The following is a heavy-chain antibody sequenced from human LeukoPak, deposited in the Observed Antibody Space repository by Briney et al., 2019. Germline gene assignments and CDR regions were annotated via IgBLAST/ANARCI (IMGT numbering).Heavy chain of an antibody. J-gene: IGHJ3*02. V-gene: IGHV3-11*01. CDR1: GFTFSDYY. CDR2: ISSSGSTI. CDR3: ARELRGDSSGYYPSNAFDI. Sequence: GGSLRLSCAASGFTFSDYYMSWIRQAPGKGLEWVSYISSSGSTIYYADSVKGRFTISRDNAKNSLYLQMNSLRAEDTAVYYCARELRGDSSGYYPSNAFDIWGQGTMVTVSS. D-gene: IGHD3-22*01.